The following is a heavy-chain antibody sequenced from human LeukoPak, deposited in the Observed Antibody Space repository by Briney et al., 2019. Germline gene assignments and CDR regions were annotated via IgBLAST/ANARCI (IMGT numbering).Heavy chain of an antibody. Sequence: SCKVSGYTLTELSMHWVRQAPGKGLEWVAVISYDGSNKYYADSVKGRFTISRDNSKKTVYLQMSSLTIEDTAVYYCAKEPGEGGSAFDYWGQGTLVTVYS. CDR2: ISYDGSNK. CDR1: GYTLTELS. V-gene: IGHV3-30*18. J-gene: IGHJ4*02. D-gene: IGHD3-16*01. CDR3: AKEPGEGGSAFDY.